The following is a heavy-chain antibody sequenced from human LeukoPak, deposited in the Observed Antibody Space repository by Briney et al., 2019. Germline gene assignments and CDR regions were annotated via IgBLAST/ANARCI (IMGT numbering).Heavy chain of an antibody. Sequence: SVKVSCKASGGTFSSYAISWVRQAPGQGLEWMGGIIPIFGTANYAQKFQGRVTITTDESTSTAYMELSSLRSEDTAVYYCARSLHYYDSSGLDLWGRGTLVTVSS. CDR3: ARSLHYYDSSGLDL. J-gene: IGHJ2*01. CDR2: IIPIFGTA. CDR1: GGTFSSYA. V-gene: IGHV1-69*05. D-gene: IGHD3-22*01.